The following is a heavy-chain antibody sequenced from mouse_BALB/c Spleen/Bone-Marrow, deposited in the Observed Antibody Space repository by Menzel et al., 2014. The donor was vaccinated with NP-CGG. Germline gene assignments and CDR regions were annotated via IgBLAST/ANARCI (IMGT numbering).Heavy chain of an antibody. CDR3: ARSRGLYDYWYFDV. CDR1: GYTFTSYW. D-gene: IGHD2-3*01. J-gene: IGHJ1*01. CDR2: IDPSDNYI. Sequence: QVQLQQSGAELVKPGASVKLSCKASGYTFTSYWMNWVKQRPGQGLEWIGEIDPSDNYINYNQKVKGKGTLTVDKSSSTAYMQLSSLTSEDSAVYYYARSRGLYDYWYFDVWGAGTTVTVSS. V-gene: IGHV1-69*02.